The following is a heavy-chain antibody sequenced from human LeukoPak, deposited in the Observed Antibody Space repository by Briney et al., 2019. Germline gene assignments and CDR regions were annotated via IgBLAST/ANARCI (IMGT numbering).Heavy chain of an antibody. D-gene: IGHD6-19*01. J-gene: IGHJ4*02. Sequence: SETLSLTCTVSGGSISSSSYYWGWIRQPPGKGLEWIGSIYYSRSTYYNPSLKSRVTISVDTSKNQFSLKLSSVTAADTAVYYCARHGTLFSGCYWGQGTLVTVSS. CDR3: ARHGTLFSGCY. CDR2: IYYSRST. CDR1: GGSISSSSYY. V-gene: IGHV4-39*01.